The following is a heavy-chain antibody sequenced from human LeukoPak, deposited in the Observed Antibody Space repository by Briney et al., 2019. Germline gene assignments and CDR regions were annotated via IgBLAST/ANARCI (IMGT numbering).Heavy chain of an antibody. D-gene: IGHD1-26*01. CDR3: ARSPNGRRVPQWELPFFDF. CDR2: IYYSGSP. J-gene: IGHJ4*02. CDR1: GGSISSSSYY. V-gene: IGHV4-39*01. Sequence: NPSETLSLTCTVSGGSISSSSYYWGWIRQPPGKGLEWIGSIYYSGSPYYAPSLKSRVTISVDTSKSQFSLKLSSVTAADTAVYYCARSPNGRRVPQWELPFFDFWGQGTLVAVSS.